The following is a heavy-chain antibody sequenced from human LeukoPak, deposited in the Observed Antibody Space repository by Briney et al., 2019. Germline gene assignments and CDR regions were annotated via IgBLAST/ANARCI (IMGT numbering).Heavy chain of an antibody. CDR1: GYTFTSYG. CDR2: ISAYDGNT. V-gene: IGHV1-18*01. CDR3: ARTPPGSCFDP. J-gene: IGHJ5*02. D-gene: IGHD3-10*01. Sequence: ASVKVSCKASGYTFTSYGISWVRQAPGQGLEWMGWISAYDGNTNYAQKLQGRVTMTRDTSTSTVYMELRSLTSDDTSVYYCARTPPGSCFDPWGQGTLVTVSS.